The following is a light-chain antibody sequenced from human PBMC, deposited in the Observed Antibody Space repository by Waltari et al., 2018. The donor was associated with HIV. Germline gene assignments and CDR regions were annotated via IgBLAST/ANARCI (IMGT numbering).Light chain of an antibody. Sequence: IQMTQSPSSLSASVGDRVTITCRASQDINNYLAWYQQRPGRVPKLLIYAASTLQSEVPARFSGSASGTDCTRTIRSLQTEDAANYFCQKYKRAPDTFGGGTKVGI. CDR1: QDINNY. CDR3: QKYKRAPDT. V-gene: IGKV1-27*01. CDR2: AAS. J-gene: IGKJ4*01.